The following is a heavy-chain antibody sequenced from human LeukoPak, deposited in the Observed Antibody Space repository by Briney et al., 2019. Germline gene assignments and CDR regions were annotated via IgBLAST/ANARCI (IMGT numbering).Heavy chain of an antibody. CDR2: IYYSGST. J-gene: IGHJ3*02. CDR1: GGSISSGGYY. D-gene: IGHD2-2*02. V-gene: IGHV4-31*03. Sequence: PSETLSLTCTVSGGSISSGGYYWSWIRQHPGKGLEWIGYIYYSGSTYYNPSLKSRVTISVDTSKNLFSLKLSSVTAADTAVYYCAGGAGYCSSTSCYRNAFDIWGQGTMVTVSS. CDR3: AGGAGYCSSTSCYRNAFDI.